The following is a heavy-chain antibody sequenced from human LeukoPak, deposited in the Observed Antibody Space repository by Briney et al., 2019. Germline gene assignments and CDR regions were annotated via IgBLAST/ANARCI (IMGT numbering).Heavy chain of an antibody. V-gene: IGHV3/OR16-9*01. CDR1: GFSFGGHY. D-gene: IGHD1-26*01. CDR2: ISGNGGDI. J-gene: IGHJ4*02. CDR3: VRQAGGAGGQ. Sequence: SGGSLRLSCAASGFSFGGHYMSWVRQAPGEGPEWISYISGNGGDIAYADSVKGRFTISRDNAKNLLHLQMNSLRVEDTAVYHCVRQAGGAGGQWGQGTLIAVSS.